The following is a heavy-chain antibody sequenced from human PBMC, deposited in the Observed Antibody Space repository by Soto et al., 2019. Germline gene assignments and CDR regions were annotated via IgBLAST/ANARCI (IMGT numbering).Heavy chain of an antibody. CDR1: GGSISSSSYY. CDR2: VYCGGST. V-gene: IGHV4-39*01. D-gene: IGHD3-22*01. J-gene: IGHJ6*02. Sequence: PSETLSLTCTVSGGSISSSSYYWGWIRQPPGKGLDWIGNVYCGGSTYYIPSLKSRVTISVETSKGQFSLKLSSVTAADTAVYYCAGGDYYHSSGYYFYYYTMDVWGQGTTVTVSS. CDR3: AGGDYYHSSGYYFYYYTMDV.